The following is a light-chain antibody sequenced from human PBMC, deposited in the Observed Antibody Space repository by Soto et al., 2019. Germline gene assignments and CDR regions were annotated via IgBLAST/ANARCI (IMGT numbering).Light chain of an antibody. V-gene: IGLV1-51*02. CDR3: GTWDSGLSGFV. CDR2: ENA. CDR1: NSNIDNNY. J-gene: IGLJ1*01. Sequence: QSVLTQPPSVSAAPGQKVTISCSGSNSNIDNNYVYWYQQFPGAAPKLLMYENAKRASGIPDRFSGSKSATAATLAITGIQTGDEADYYCGTWDSGLSGFVFGSGTKLTVL.